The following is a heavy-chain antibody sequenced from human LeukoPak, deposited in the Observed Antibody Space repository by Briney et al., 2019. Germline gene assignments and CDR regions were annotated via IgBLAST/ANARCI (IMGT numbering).Heavy chain of an antibody. D-gene: IGHD6-19*01. J-gene: IGHJ4*02. CDR2: MNPNSGNT. V-gene: IGHV1-8*01. Sequence: ASVKVSCKASGYTFTSYDINWVRQAIGQGLEWMGWMNPNSGNTGYAQKFQGRVTMTEDTSTDTAYMELSSLRSEDTAVYYCATRHYSSGWFYYFDYWGQGTLVTVSS. CDR1: GYTFTSYD. CDR3: ATRHYSSGWFYYFDY.